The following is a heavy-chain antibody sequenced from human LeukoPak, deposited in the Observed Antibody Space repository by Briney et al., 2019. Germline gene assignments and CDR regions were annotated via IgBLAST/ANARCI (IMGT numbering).Heavy chain of an antibody. Sequence: PGGSLRLSCAASGFPFSSYWMSWVRQAPGKGLEWVANIKQDGGEIFYVDSVKGRFTISRDNAKNSLYLQMNSLRAEDTAVYYCAREDRSNYNYWGQGTLVTVSS. CDR3: AREDRSNYNY. CDR2: IKQDGGEI. V-gene: IGHV3-7*01. CDR1: GFPFSSYW. J-gene: IGHJ4*02. D-gene: IGHD4-11*01.